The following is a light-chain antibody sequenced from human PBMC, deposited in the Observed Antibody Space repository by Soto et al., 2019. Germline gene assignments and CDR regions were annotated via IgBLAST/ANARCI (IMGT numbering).Light chain of an antibody. Sequence: DIQMTQSPSTLSASVGDRVTITCRASRSISYWLAWYQQKPGKAPNLLIYKASSLESGVPSRFSGSGSGTEFTLTITSLQPDDFATYYCRHYNTYSPPYTFGQGTKLEI. J-gene: IGKJ2*01. CDR3: RHYNTYSPPYT. V-gene: IGKV1-5*03. CDR1: RSISYW. CDR2: KAS.